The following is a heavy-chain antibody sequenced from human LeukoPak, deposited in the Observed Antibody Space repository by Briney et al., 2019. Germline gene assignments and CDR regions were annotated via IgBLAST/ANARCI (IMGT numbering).Heavy chain of an antibody. CDR2: INHSGST. CDR1: GGSFSGYY. D-gene: IGHD3-10*01. Sequence: SETLSLTCAVYGGSFSGYYWSWIRQSPGKGLEWIGEINHSGSTNYNPSLKSRVTISVDTSKNQFSLRLSSVTAADTAVYYCARQGHYYGSGSYYMDVWGKGTTVTISS. CDR3: ARQGHYYGSGSYYMDV. J-gene: IGHJ6*03. V-gene: IGHV4-34*01.